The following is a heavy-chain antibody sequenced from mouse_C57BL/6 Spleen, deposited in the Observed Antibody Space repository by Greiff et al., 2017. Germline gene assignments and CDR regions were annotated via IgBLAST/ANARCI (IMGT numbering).Heavy chain of an antibody. CDR2: IYPGDGDT. D-gene: IGHD1-1*01. CDR3: ARGITTVDDY. Sequence: QVQLQQSGPELVKPGASVKISCKASGYAFSSSWMNWVKQRPGKGLEWIGRIYPGDGDTNYNGKFKGKATLTADKSSSTAYMQLSSLTSEDSAVYFCARGITTVDDYWGQGTTLTVSS. J-gene: IGHJ2*01. CDR1: GYAFSSSW. V-gene: IGHV1-82*01.